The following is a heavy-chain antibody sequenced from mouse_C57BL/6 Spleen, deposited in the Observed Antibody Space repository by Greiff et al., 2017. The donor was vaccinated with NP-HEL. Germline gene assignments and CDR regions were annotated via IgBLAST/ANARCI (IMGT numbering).Heavy chain of an antibody. CDR2: IYPYNGVS. CDR3: GAPPTIVTYYFDY. D-gene: IGHD2-5*01. J-gene: IGHJ2*01. Sequence: VQLQQSGPELVKPGASVTISCKASGYSFTGYYMHWVKQSHGNILDWIGYIYPYNGVSSYNQKFKGKATLTVDKSSSTAYMELRSLTSEDSAVYDCGAPPTIVTYYFDYWGQGTTLTVSS. V-gene: IGHV1-31*01. CDR1: GYSFTGYY.